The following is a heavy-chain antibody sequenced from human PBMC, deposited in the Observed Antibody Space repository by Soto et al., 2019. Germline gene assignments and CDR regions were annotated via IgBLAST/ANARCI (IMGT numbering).Heavy chain of an antibody. V-gene: IGHV3-23*01. CDR3: AKGAPDYDFWSGPTFS. D-gene: IGHD3-3*01. CDR2: ISGSGGST. CDR1: GFTFSSYA. J-gene: IGHJ5*02. Sequence: EVQLLESGGGLVQPGGSLRLSCAASGFTFSSYAMSWVRQAPGEGLEWVAAISGSGGSTYYADSVKGRFTISRDNYKNTLYLQMNSLRAEDTAVYYCAKGAPDYDFWSGPTFSWGQGTLVTVSS.